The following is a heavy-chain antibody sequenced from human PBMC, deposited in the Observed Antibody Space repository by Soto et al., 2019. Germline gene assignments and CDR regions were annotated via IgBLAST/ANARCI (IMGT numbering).Heavy chain of an antibody. J-gene: IGHJ4*02. CDR1: GFTFSSYG. Sequence: QVQLVESGGGVVQPGRSLRLSCAASGFTFSSYGMHWVRQAPGKGLEWVAVISYDGSNKYYADSVKGRFTISRDNSKNTLYLQMNSLRAEDTAVYYCAKDHLSYSSRGGVDYWSQGTLVTVSS. D-gene: IGHD6-13*01. V-gene: IGHV3-30*18. CDR3: AKDHLSYSSRGGVDY. CDR2: ISYDGSNK.